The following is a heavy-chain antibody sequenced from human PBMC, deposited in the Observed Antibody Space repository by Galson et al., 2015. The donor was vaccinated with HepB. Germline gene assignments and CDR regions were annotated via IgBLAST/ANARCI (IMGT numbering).Heavy chain of an antibody. Sequence: SLRLSCAASGFTFSSYAMHWVRQAPGKGLEWVAVISYDGSNKYYADSVKGRFTISRDNSKNTLYLQMNSLRAEDTAVYYCARLGPMGAGAFDIWAQGTMVTASS. CDR2: ISYDGSNK. V-gene: IGHV3-30-3*01. J-gene: IGHJ3*02. CDR3: ARLGPMGAGAFDI. CDR1: GFTFSSYA. D-gene: IGHD3-16*01.